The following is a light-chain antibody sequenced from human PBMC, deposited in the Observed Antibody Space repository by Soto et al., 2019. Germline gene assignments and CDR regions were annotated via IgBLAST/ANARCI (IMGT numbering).Light chain of an antibody. Sequence: AVHMTQSPSSLSASLGDRVTITCRASQDIQNYLGWYQQQPGKAPKLLIYATSTVQSGVPSRFSGSGSGTDFTLTINSLQPEDFATYYCLQDYSYPATFGAGTKVDI. CDR1: QDIQNY. V-gene: IGKV1-6*01. CDR3: LQDYSYPAT. J-gene: IGKJ4*01. CDR2: ATS.